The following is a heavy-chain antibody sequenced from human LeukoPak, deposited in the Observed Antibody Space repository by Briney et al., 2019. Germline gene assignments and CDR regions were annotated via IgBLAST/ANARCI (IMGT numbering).Heavy chain of an antibody. CDR2: IKQDGSEK. J-gene: IGHJ6*02. CDR1: GFTFSSYW. D-gene: IGHD3-22*01. Sequence: GGSLRLSCAASGFTFSSYWMSWVRKAPGKGLEWVANIKQDGSEKYYVDSVKGRFTISRDNSKNTLYLQMNSLRAEDTAVYYCARGPGYYDSSGYWLWGQGTTVTVSS. V-gene: IGHV3-7*04. CDR3: ARGPGYYDSSGYWL.